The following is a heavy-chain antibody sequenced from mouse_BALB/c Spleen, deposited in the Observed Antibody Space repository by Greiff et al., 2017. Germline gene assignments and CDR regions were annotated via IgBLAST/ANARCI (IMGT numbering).Heavy chain of an antibody. D-gene: IGHD2-14*01. Sequence: QVQLQQSGAELSRPGASVKMSCKASGYTFTSYTMHWVKQRPGQGLEWIGYINPSSGYTNYNQKFKDKATLTADKSSSTAYMQLSSLTSEDSAVYYCARGYYRYDEEAWFAYWGQGTLVTVSA. CDR1: GYTFTSYT. V-gene: IGHV1-4*01. CDR2: INPSSGYT. CDR3: ARGYYRYDEEAWFAY. J-gene: IGHJ3*01.